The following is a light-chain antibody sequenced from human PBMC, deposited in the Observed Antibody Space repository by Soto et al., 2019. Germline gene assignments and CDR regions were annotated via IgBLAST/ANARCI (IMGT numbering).Light chain of an antibody. CDR2: EGS. Sequence: QSLLTQPASVSGSPGQPITISCTGTSSDVGSYNLVSWYQQHPGKAPKLMIYEGSKRPSGVSNRFSGSKSGNTASLTISGLQAEDEAVYYCCSYAGSFYVFGTGTKVTVL. CDR1: SSDVGSYNL. CDR3: CSYAGSFYV. V-gene: IGLV2-23*01. J-gene: IGLJ1*01.